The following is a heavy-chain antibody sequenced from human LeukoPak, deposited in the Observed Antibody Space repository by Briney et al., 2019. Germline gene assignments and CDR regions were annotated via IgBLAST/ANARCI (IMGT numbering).Heavy chain of an antibody. D-gene: IGHD6-19*01. CDR2: INPNSGGT. CDR1: GYTFTGYY. V-gene: IGHV1-2*02. Sequence: GASVKVSCKASGYTFTGYYMHWVRQAPGQGLEWMGWINPNSGGTNYAQKFQGRVTMTRDTSISTAYMELSRLRSDDTAVYYCARGGPIAVAGTWYYYYYMDVWGKGTTVTVSS. CDR3: ARGGPIAVAGTWYYYYYMDV. J-gene: IGHJ6*03.